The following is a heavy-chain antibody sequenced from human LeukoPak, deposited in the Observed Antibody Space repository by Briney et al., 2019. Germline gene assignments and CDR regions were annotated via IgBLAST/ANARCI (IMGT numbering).Heavy chain of an antibody. J-gene: IGHJ4*02. CDR3: ARGYYDFPY. D-gene: IGHD3-3*01. Sequence: GGSLRHSCVASGFTFNNYTMNWVRQAPGEGLEWVSSVSSASSYRYYAASLKGRFTVSRDNAKNSVYLQVNSLRAEDTAVYYCARGYYDFPYWGQGTLVTVSS. V-gene: IGHV3-21*01. CDR1: GFTFNNYT. CDR2: VSSASSYR.